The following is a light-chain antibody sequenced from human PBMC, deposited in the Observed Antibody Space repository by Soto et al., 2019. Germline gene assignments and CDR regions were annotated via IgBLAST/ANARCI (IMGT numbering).Light chain of an antibody. CDR1: SSDVGGYNY. J-gene: IGLJ1*01. CDR3: CSYAGSPYV. CDR2: DVD. Sequence: SVLTPPPSLSRSPGQSVALSCTWKSSDVGGYNYVSWFQQHPGQAPKVMIYDVDKRPSGVPDRFSGSKSGNTASLTISGLQAEDEADYYCCSYAGSPYVFGGGTKVTVL. V-gene: IGLV2-11*01.